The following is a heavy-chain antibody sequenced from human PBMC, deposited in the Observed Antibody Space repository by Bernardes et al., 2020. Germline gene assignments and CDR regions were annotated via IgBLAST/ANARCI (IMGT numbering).Heavy chain of an antibody. Sequence: ASMKVSCKASGYSFTSYYIHWVRQAPGQGLEWMGIINPTGGFTSYAQKFQGRVTMTRDTSTSTVYMELSSLRSEDTAVYYCARVKTVAGSFDYWGQGTLVTVSS. D-gene: IGHD6-19*01. CDR1: GYSFTSYY. CDR2: INPTGGFT. J-gene: IGHJ4*02. V-gene: IGHV1-46*01. CDR3: ARVKTVAGSFDY.